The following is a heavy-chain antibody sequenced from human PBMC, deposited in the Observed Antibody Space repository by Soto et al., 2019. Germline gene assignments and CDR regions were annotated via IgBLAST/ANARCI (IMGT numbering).Heavy chain of an antibody. CDR2: ISGSGGST. CDR1: GFTISSYA. CDR3: AKVGRNTMVRGATFDP. D-gene: IGHD3-10*01. V-gene: IGHV3-23*01. Sequence: EVQLLESGGGLVQPGGSLRLSCAASGFTISSYARSWVRQAPGKGLEWVSAISGSGGSTYYADSVKGRFTISRDNSKNTLYLQMNSLRAEDTAVYYCAKVGRNTMVRGATFDPWGPGTLVTVSS. J-gene: IGHJ5*02.